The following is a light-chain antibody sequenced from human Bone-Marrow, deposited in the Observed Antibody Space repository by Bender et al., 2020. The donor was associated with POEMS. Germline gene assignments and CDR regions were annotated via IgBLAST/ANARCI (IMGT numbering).Light chain of an antibody. CDR2: KTY. J-gene: IGLJ3*02. V-gene: IGLV3-25*02. CDR3: QSADSSGTHGV. CDR1: ILSRQF. Sequence: SSELTQPPLVSMSPGQRAKITCSGDILSRQFSYWYQQRSGQAPVLVIYKTYDRPSGIPKRFSGSSTGTTVTLTISGVHAEDEADYYCQSADSSGTHGVFGGGTRLTVL.